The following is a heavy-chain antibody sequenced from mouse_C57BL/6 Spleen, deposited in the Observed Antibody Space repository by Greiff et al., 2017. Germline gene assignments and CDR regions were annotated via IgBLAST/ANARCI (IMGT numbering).Heavy chain of an antibody. CDR3: ASGYGGSYEGGFAY. J-gene: IGHJ3*01. V-gene: IGHV2-6*01. D-gene: IGHD1-1*01. Sequence: QVQLQQSGPGLVAPSQSLSITCTVSGFSLTSYGVDWVRQSPGKGLEWLGVIWGVGSTNYNSALKSRLSITKDNSKSQVFLKMNSLQTDDTAMYYCASGYGGSYEGGFAYWGQGPLVTVSA. CDR1: GFSLTSYG. CDR2: IWGVGST.